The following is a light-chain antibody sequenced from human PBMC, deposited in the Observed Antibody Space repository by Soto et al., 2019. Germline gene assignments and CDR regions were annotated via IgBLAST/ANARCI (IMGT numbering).Light chain of an antibody. CDR1: QSIQSD. CDR2: GAS. V-gene: IGKV3-15*01. CDR3: QQYNNWPWT. Sequence: EIMLMQSPATLSVSPGDSAALSCSASQSIQSDLAWYQQKPGQGPRLLIYGASTRATGVPVRFSGSGSGTEFTLTISRLQSEDFALYFCQQYNNWPWTFGQGTKVDIK. J-gene: IGKJ1*01.